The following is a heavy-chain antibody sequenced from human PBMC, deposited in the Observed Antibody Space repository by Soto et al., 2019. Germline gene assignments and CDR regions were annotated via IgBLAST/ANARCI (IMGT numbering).Heavy chain of an antibody. Sequence: GGSLRLSCAASGFTFSSYSMNWVRQAPGKGLEWVSSISSSSSYIYYADSVKGRFTISRDNAKNSLYLQMNSLRAEDTAVYYCLATHFGVGYYVDYWGQGTLVTVSS. CDR3: LATHFGVGYYVDY. D-gene: IGHD3-3*01. J-gene: IGHJ4*02. CDR1: GFTFSSYS. CDR2: ISSSSSYI. V-gene: IGHV3-21*01.